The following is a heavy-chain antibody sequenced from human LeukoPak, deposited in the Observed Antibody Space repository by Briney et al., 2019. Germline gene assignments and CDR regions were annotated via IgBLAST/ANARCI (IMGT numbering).Heavy chain of an antibody. J-gene: IGHJ4*02. Sequence: PGGSLRLSCAASGFTFSNYGMHWVRQAPGKGLEWVAFIWFDGSNKHYADSVKGRFTISRDNSEDTLYLQMNSLRAEDTAVYYCVRDPSGSGFAFDSWGQGALVTVSS. CDR3: VRDPSGSGFAFDS. CDR2: IWFDGSNK. V-gene: IGHV3-33*01. CDR1: GFTFSNYG. D-gene: IGHD1-1*01.